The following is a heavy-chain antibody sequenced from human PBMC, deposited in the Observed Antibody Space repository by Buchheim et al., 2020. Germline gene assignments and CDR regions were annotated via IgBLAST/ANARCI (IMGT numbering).Heavy chain of an antibody. V-gene: IGHV3-11*01. D-gene: IGHD4-23*01. CDR2: ISKSGRAV. Sequence: QEQLVESGGGLVKPGGSLRLSCAASGFTFGDHQMTWVRQAPGKGLEWVSYISKSGRAVYYADSVRGRFTISRDNTKKSLYLEMTSLTPEDTAVYYCARDKLAYDYGMEVGGHGT. CDR1: GFTFGDHQ. CDR3: ARDKLAYDYGMEV. J-gene: IGHJ6*02.